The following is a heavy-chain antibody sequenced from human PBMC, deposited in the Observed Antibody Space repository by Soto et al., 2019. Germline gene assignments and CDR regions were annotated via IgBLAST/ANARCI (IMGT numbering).Heavy chain of an antibody. D-gene: IGHD2-8*01. CDR3: ARGPGCTNGVCYHYYYYMDV. J-gene: IGHJ6*03. Sequence: GASVKVSCKASGYTFTSYYMHWVRPAPAQGLEWMGMINPSGGSTSYAQKLQGRVTMTRNTSTSTAYMELSSLRSEDTAVYYCARGPGCTNGVCYHYYYYMDVWGKGTTVTVSS. CDR1: GYTFTSYY. V-gene: IGHV1-46*01. CDR2: INPSGGST.